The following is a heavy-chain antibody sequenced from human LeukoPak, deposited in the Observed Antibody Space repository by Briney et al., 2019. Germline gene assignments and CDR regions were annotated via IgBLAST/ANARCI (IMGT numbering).Heavy chain of an antibody. V-gene: IGHV3-23*01. D-gene: IGHD3-22*01. CDR2: ISGSGGST. J-gene: IGHJ4*02. Sequence: GGSLRLSCAASGFTFSSYAMSWVRQAPGKGLEWVSAISGSGGSTYYADSVKGRFTISGDNSKNTLYLQMNSLRAEDTAVYYCAKDLWGGTEEYYYDSSGYYPGTFDYWGQGTLVTVSS. CDR3: AKDLWGGTEEYYYDSSGYYPGTFDY. CDR1: GFTFSSYA.